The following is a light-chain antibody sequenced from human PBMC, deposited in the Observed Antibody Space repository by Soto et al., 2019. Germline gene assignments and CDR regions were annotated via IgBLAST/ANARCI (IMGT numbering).Light chain of an antibody. V-gene: IGKV1-12*01. J-gene: IGKJ5*01. CDR3: QQCFSAPAIT. CDR2: AAS. Sequence: DIQMTQSPSTLSASVGDRVSITCRASQSISYWLAWYQQKPGKAPKLLIYAASTLQSGVPSRFSGSGSGTDFTLTISCLQSEDFATYYCQQCFSAPAITFGQGTRLEN. CDR1: QSISYW.